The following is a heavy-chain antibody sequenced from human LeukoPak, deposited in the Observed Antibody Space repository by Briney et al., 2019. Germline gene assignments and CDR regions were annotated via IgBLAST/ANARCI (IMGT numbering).Heavy chain of an antibody. V-gene: IGHV1-18*01. CDR3: ARGRVAVAGTRANDY. D-gene: IGHD6-19*01. CDR2: ISAYNGNT. CDR1: GYSFTSYG. Sequence: ASVKVSCKASGYSFTSYGISWVRQAPGQGLEWMGWISAYNGNTNYAQKLQGRVTITRNTSISTAYMELSSLRSEDTAVYYCARGRVAVAGTRANDYWGQGTLVTVSS. J-gene: IGHJ4*02.